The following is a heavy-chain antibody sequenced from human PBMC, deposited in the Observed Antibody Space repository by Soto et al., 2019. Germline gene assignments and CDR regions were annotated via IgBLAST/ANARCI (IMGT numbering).Heavy chain of an antibody. J-gene: IGHJ4*01. CDR1: GYTFTSYA. CDR3: ARDHGITMVRGIRH. CDR2: INAGNGNT. D-gene: IGHD3-10*01. V-gene: IGHV1-3*01. Sequence: ASVKVSCKASGYTFTSYAMHWVRQAPGQRLEWMGWINAGNGNTKYSQKFQGRVTITRDTSASTAYMELSSLRSEDTAVYYCARDHGITMVRGIRHWGQGTLVTVSS.